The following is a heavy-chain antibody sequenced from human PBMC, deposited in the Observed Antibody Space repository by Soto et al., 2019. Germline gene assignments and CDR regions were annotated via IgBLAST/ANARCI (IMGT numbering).Heavy chain of an antibody. CDR3: ARAYCSGGSCYSYYYYYGMDV. Sequence: SVKVSCKASGGTFSSYAISWVRQAPGQGLGWMGGIIPIFGTANYAQKFQGRLTITADESTSTAYMELSSLRSEDTAVYYCARAYCSGGSCYSYYYYYGMDVWGQGTTVTVSS. V-gene: IGHV1-69*13. CDR2: IIPIFGTA. J-gene: IGHJ6*02. D-gene: IGHD2-15*01. CDR1: GGTFSSYA.